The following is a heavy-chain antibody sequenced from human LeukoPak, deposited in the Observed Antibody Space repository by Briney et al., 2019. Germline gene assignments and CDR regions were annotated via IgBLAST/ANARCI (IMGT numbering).Heavy chain of an antibody. CDR2: LSYDGSNK. Sequence: PGGSLRLSCVASGFPFSSYWMTWVRQAPGKGLEWVTTLSYDGSNKYYADSVKGRFTISRDNSKNTLYLQMNSLRAEDTAVYYCTRGAVAGYNGFDPWGQGTLVTVSS. CDR3: TRGAVAGYNGFDP. CDR1: GFPFSSYW. V-gene: IGHV3-30*03. D-gene: IGHD6-19*01. J-gene: IGHJ5*02.